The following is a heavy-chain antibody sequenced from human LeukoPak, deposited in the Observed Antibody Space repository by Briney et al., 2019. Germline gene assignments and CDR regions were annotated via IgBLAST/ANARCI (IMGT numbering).Heavy chain of an antibody. CDR1: GFTFSSYA. D-gene: IGHD3-22*01. Sequence: GGSLRLSCAASGFTFSSYAMHWVRQAPGKGLEWVAVISYDGSNKYYADSVKGRFTISRDNSKNTLYLQMNSLRAEDTAVYYCARGHYYDSSGYYFSVFHFDYWGQGTLVTVSS. J-gene: IGHJ4*02. V-gene: IGHV3-30-3*01. CDR2: ISYDGSNK. CDR3: ARGHYYDSSGYYFSVFHFDY.